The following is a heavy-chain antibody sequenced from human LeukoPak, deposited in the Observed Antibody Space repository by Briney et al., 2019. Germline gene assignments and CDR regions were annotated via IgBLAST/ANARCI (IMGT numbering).Heavy chain of an antibody. CDR1: GYTFTSYG. CDR3: ARLTPDYDILTGYYYYGMDV. J-gene: IGHJ6*02. V-gene: IGHV1-18*01. D-gene: IGHD3-9*01. Sequence: GASVKVPCKASGYTFTSYGISWVRQAPGQGLEWMGWISAYNGNTNYAQKLQGRVTMTTDTSTSTAYMELRSLRSDDTAVYYCARLTPDYDILTGYYYYGMDVWGQGTTVTVSS. CDR2: ISAYNGNT.